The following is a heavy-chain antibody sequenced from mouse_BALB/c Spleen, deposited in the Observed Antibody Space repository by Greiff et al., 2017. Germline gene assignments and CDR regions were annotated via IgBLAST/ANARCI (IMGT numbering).Heavy chain of an antibody. CDR2: IYPGDGDT. D-gene: IGHD1-1*01. Sequence: VQLQQSGAELARPGASVKLSCKASGYTFTSYWMQWVKQRPGQGLEWIGAIYPGDGDTRYTQKFKGKATLTADKSSSTAYMQLSGLASEDSAVYYCARSGSRGDAMDYWGQGTSVTVSS. V-gene: IGHV1-87*01. CDR3: ARSGSRGDAMDY. CDR1: GYTFTSYW. J-gene: IGHJ4*01.